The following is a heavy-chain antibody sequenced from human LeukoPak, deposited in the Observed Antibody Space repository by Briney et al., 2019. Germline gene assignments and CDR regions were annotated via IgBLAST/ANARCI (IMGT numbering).Heavy chain of an antibody. Sequence: GGSLRLSCAASGFASGFTFSDYAVSWVRQAPGKGPEWVASVNGRGATTYYADSVRGRFTISRDNSKNTLYLQMISLGADDTAVYFCAKAPATGEGYYFYYMDVWGKGATVTVSS. CDR2: VNGRGATT. CDR3: AKAPATGEGYYFYYMDV. J-gene: IGHJ6*03. CDR1: GFTFSDYA. D-gene: IGHD7-27*01. V-gene: IGHV3-23*01.